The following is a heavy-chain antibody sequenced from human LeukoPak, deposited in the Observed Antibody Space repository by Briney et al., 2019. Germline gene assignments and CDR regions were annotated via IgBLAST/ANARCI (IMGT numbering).Heavy chain of an antibody. CDR3: ARILSSSWYEYFHH. CDR1: GGTFSNYA. D-gene: IGHD6-19*01. J-gene: IGHJ1*01. V-gene: IGHV1-69*13. CDR2: IIPIFGTA. Sequence: GASVTVSCKASGGTFSNYAISWVRQAPGQGLEWMGAIIPIFGTANYAQKFQGRVTITADESTSTAYMELSRLRAEDTAVYYCARILSSSWYEYFHHWGQGTLVTVSS.